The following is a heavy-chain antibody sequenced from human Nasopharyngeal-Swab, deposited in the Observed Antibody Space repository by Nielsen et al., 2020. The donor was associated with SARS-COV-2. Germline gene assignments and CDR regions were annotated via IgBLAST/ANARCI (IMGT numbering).Heavy chain of an antibody. CDR3: AKSYYYDSSGYYL. CDR1: GFTFSSYA. Sequence: GESLKISCAASGFTFSSYAMSWVRPAPGTGLEWVSAISGSGGSIYYADSVKGRFTISRDNSKNTLYLQMNSLRAEDTAVYYCAKSYYYDSSGYYLGGQGTLVTVSS. D-gene: IGHD3-22*01. V-gene: IGHV3-23*01. J-gene: IGHJ4*02. CDR2: ISGSGGSI.